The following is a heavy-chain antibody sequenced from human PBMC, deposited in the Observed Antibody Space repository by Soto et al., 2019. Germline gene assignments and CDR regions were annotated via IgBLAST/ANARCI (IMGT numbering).Heavy chain of an antibody. D-gene: IGHD2-2*01. V-gene: IGHV1-46*01. CDR3: ARDRYCSSTSWNHYHSRYWFDP. Sequence: GASVKVSCKASGYTFTSYYVHWVRQAPGQGLEWMGIINPSGGSTSYAQKFQGRVTMTRDTSTSTVYMELSSLSSEDTAVYYCARDRYCSSTSWNHYHSRYWFDPWGQGTLVTVSS. J-gene: IGHJ5*02. CDR1: GYTFTSYY. CDR2: INPSGGST.